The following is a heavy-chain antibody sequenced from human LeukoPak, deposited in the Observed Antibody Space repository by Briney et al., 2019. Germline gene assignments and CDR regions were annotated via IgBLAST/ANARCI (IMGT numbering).Heavy chain of an antibody. CDR1: GYTFTGYY. CDR2: INPNSGGT. D-gene: IGHD5-18*01. CDR3: ARGRYSYGKEYFDY. J-gene: IGHJ4*02. V-gene: IGHV1-2*02. Sequence: GASVKVSCKASGYTFTGYYMHWVRQAPGQGLEWMGWINPNSGGTNYAQKFQGRVTMTRDTSISTAYMELSRLRSDDTAVYYCARGRYSYGKEYFDYWGQGTLVTVSS.